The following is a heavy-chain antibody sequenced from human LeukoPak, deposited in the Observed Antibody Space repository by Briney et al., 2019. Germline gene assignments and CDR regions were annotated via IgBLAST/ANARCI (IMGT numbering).Heavy chain of an antibody. D-gene: IGHD3-10*01. V-gene: IGHV4-59*01. J-gene: IGHJ6*04. CDR3: ARVATMVRGSNGMDV. CDR2: IYYSGST. CDR1: GGSISNYY. Sequence: PSETLSLTCTVSGGSISNYYWTWIRQPPGKGLEWIGYIYYSGSTNYNPSLRSRATISVDTSKKQFSLNLSSVTAADTALYYCARVATMVRGSNGMDVWGKETTVTVSS.